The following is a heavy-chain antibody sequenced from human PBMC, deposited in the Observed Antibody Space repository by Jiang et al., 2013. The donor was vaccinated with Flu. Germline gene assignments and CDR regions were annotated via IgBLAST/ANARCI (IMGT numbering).Heavy chain of an antibody. J-gene: IGHJ1*01. CDR1: GYTFTNYG. Sequence: GAEVKKPGASVKVSCKASGYTFTNYGMGWVRQAPGQGLEWMGWINTNNGKPTYAQGFTGRFVFSLDTSVSTAYLQISSLKADDTAVYYCARGHLESIQHWGQGTLVTVSS. CDR3: ARGHLESIQH. CDR2: INTNNGKP. V-gene: IGHV7-4-1*02.